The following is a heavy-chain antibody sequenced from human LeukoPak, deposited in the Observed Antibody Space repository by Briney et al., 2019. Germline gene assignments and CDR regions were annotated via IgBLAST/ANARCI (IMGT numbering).Heavy chain of an antibody. D-gene: IGHD2-2*01. CDR2: ISWNSGTV. J-gene: IGHJ2*01. CDR1: GFNFNDYA. Sequence: PGGSLRLSCAASGFNFNDYAMHWDRQAPGKGLEWVSGISWNSGTVAYADSVKGRFTISRDNSKKSLYLQMNSLRAEDMALYYCAKASADWYFDLWGRGTLVTVSS. V-gene: IGHV3-9*03. CDR3: AKASADWYFDL.